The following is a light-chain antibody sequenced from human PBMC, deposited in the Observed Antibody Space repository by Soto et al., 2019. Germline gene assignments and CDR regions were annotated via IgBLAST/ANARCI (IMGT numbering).Light chain of an antibody. CDR1: QSVISY. J-gene: IGKJ5*01. CDR2: DTS. CDR3: HRRYMWPPIT. Sequence: EIVLTQSPATLSLSPGEKATLSCRASQSVISYLAWFQQRPGQAPRLLIYDTSNRATGIPARFSGSGSGTDFTFTISSVEREDVAVYYCHRRYMWPPITFDQGTRLEIK. V-gene: IGKV3-11*01.